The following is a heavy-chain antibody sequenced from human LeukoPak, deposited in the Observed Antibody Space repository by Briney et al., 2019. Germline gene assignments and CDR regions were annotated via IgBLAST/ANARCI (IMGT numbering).Heavy chain of an antibody. Sequence: PSQTLSLTCTVSGGSISSGGYYWSWIRQPPGKGLEWIGYIYHSGSTYYNPSLKSRVTISVDRSKNQFSLKLSSVTAADTAMYYCVRKRNSYFDYWGQGTLVTVSS. D-gene: IGHD4-23*01. CDR3: VRKRNSYFDY. J-gene: IGHJ4*02. V-gene: IGHV4-30-2*01. CDR2: IYHSGST. CDR1: GGSISSGGYY.